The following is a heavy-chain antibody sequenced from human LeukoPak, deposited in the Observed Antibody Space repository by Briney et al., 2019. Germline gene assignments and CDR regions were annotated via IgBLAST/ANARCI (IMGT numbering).Heavy chain of an antibody. CDR2: IYTSGST. V-gene: IGHV4-4*07. CDR1: GGSISSYY. Sequence: SETLSLTCTVSGGSISSYYWSWIRQPAGKGLEWIGRIYTSGSTNYNPSLKSRVPMSVDTSKNQFSLKLSSVTAADTAVYYCARDTDCSSTSCYGYYYYYGMDVWGQGTTVTVSS. D-gene: IGHD2-2*01. J-gene: IGHJ6*02. CDR3: ARDTDCSSTSCYGYYYYYGMDV.